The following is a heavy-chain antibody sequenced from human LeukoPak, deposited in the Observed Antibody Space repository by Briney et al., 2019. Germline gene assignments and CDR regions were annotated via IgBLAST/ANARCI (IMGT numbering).Heavy chain of an antibody. CDR2: SYYSGST. J-gene: IGHJ4*02. V-gene: IGHV4-59*01. Sequence: PSETLSLTCTVSGGSITGYFWYWIRQSPGKGLEWIGYSYYSGSTNYSPSLRSRVTISVDTSKNQFSLSLRSVTAADTAVYYCARADTQLVDYWGQGTRIIVSS. D-gene: IGHD1-1*01. CDR1: GGSITGYF. CDR3: ARADTQLVDY.